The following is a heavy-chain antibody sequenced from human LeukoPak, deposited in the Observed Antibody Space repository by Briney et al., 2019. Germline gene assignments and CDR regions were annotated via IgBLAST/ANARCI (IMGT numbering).Heavy chain of an antibody. Sequence: PSETLSLTCTVSGDSISTSSYYWGWIRPPPGKGLEWLGSIYYSGSNYYNPYLKIRITISVDTSKNQFSLNLYSVTAADTAVFYCARSYYYDYRQIDYWGQGTLVTVSS. D-gene: IGHD3-22*01. J-gene: IGHJ4*02. CDR1: GDSISTSSYY. CDR3: ARSYYYDYRQIDY. CDR2: IYYSGSN. V-gene: IGHV4-39*01.